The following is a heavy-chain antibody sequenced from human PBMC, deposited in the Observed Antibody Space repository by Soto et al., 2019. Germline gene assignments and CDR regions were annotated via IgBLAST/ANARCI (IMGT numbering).Heavy chain of an antibody. CDR2: ISGGGDNT. J-gene: IGHJ1*01. Sequence: EVHLLDSGGALVQPGGSLRLSCAASGFTFISYAMSWVRQAPGKGLEWVSAISGGGDNTYYADSVKGRFTISRDNSKNTLFLQINSLRFEDTAVYYCAMDCELSELLTFPGYWGQGTLVTISS. CDR3: AMDCELSELLTFPGY. V-gene: IGHV3-23*01. D-gene: IGHD2-21*01. CDR1: GFTFISYA.